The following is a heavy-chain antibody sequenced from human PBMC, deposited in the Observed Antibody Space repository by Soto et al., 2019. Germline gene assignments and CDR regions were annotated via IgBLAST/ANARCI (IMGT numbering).Heavy chain of an antibody. CDR2: INHSGSS. V-gene: IGHV4-34*01. CDR3: ARGRYKYDSSGPHFDY. Sequence: SETLSLTCAVYGGFFSGYYWSWVRQPPGKGLEWIGEINHSGSSNYNPSLKSRVTISVDTPKNQFSLKLSSVTAADTAVYYCARGRYKYDSSGPHFDYWGQGTLVTVSS. D-gene: IGHD3-22*01. J-gene: IGHJ4*02. CDR1: GGFFSGYY.